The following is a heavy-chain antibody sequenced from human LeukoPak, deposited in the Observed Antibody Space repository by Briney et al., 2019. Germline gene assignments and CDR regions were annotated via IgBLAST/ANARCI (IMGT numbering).Heavy chain of an antibody. CDR2: ISAYNGNT. Sequence: ASVKVSCKASGYTFTSYGISWVRQAPGRGLEWMGWISAYNGNTNYAQKLQGRVTMTTDTSTSTAYMELRSLRSDDTAVYYCATQNNFYDSTPGAQFDYWGQETLVTVSS. CDR1: GYTFTSYG. CDR3: ATQNNFYDSTPGAQFDY. D-gene: IGHD3-22*01. J-gene: IGHJ4*02. V-gene: IGHV1-18*01.